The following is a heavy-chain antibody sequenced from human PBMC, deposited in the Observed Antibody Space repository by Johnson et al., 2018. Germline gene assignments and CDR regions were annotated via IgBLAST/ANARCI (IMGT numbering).Heavy chain of an antibody. Sequence: VQLVQSGGGVVQPGRSLRLSCAASGFTFSSYGMHWVRQAPGQGLVWVSAISGSGGSTYYADSVKGRFTISRANSKNTLYLQMNRLRAEDTAVYYGAKSFGLSRKNIAVAGTHAFDIWGQGAMVTVAS. CDR1: GFTFSSYG. CDR2: ISGSGGST. D-gene: IGHD6-19*01. V-gene: IGHV3-23*04. CDR3: AKSFGLSRKNIAVAGTHAFDI. J-gene: IGHJ3*02.